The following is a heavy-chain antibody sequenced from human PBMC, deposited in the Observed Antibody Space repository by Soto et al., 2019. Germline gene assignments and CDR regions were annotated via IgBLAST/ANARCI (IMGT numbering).Heavy chain of an antibody. V-gene: IGHV3-23*01. D-gene: IGHD1-26*01. CDR2: LSDSGGST. J-gene: IGHJ4*02. CDR1: GFTFSSYA. CDR3: AKRVGAPVGSLDY. Sequence: GSLRLSCAASGFTFSSYAMSWVRQAPGKGLEWVSALSDSGGSTYYADSVKGRFTISRDNSKNTLYLQMNSLRAEDTAVYYCAKRVGAPVGSLDYWGQGTLVTVSS.